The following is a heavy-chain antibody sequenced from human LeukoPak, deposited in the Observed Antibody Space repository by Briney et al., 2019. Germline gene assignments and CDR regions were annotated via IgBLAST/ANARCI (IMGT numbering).Heavy chain of an antibody. CDR3: AKDAGDIVVVPAAKHFDY. CDR2: ISGSGGST. Sequence: GGSLRLSCAASGFTFSSYAMSWVRQASGKGLEWVSAISGSGGSTYYADSVKGRFTISRDNSKNTLYLQMNSLRAEDTAVYYCAKDAGDIVVVPAAKHFDYWGQGTLVTVSS. CDR1: GFTFSSYA. V-gene: IGHV3-23*01. J-gene: IGHJ4*02. D-gene: IGHD2-2*01.